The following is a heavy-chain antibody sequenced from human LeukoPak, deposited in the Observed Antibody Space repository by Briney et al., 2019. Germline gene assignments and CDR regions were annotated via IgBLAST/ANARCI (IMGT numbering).Heavy chain of an antibody. V-gene: IGHV1-69*04. J-gene: IGHJ4*02. CDR1: GGTFSSYA. CDR2: IIPILGIA. CDR3: ARVPALGGGFDY. D-gene: IGHD3-16*01. Sequence: VASVKVSCKASGGTFSSYAISWVRQAPGQGLEWMGRIIPILGIANYAQKFQGRVTITADKSTSTAYMELSSLRSEDTAVYYCARVPALGGGFDYWGQGTLVTVSS.